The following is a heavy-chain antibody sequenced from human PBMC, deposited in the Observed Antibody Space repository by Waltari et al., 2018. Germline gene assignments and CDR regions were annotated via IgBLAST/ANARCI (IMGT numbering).Heavy chain of an antibody. Sequence: QVQLQQWGAGLLKPSETLSLTCAVYGGSFSGYYWSWIRQPPGKGLEWIGEINHSGSTNHNPSLKSRVTISVDTSKNQFSLKLSSVTAADTAVYYCARTNPSRENCSGGSCYQYYYYYMDVWGKGTTVTISS. V-gene: IGHV4-34*01. J-gene: IGHJ6*03. CDR1: GGSFSGYY. CDR2: INHSGST. CDR3: ARTNPSRENCSGGSCYQYYYYYMDV. D-gene: IGHD2-15*01.